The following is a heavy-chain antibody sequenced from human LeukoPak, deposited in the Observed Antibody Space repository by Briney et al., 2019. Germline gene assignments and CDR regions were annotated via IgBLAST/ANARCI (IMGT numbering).Heavy chain of an antibody. J-gene: IGHJ4*02. CDR1: GGSISSGGYS. CDR2: IYHSGST. D-gene: IGHD5-24*01. Sequence: SETLSLTCAVSGGSISSGGYSWSWIRQPPGKGLEWIGYIYHSGSTYYNPSLKSRVTISVDRSKNQFSLKLGSVTAADTAVYYCARASMEMATAFDYWGQGTLVTVSS. CDR3: ARASMEMATAFDY. V-gene: IGHV4-30-2*01.